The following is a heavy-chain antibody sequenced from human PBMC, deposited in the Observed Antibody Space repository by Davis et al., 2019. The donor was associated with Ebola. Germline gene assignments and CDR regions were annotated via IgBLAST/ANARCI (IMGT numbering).Heavy chain of an antibody. CDR2: INHDGREK. J-gene: IGHJ4*02. CDR3: ARERLSGFWSGYPDY. V-gene: IGHV3-7*01. CDR1: GFSFYSYW. D-gene: IGHD3-3*01. Sequence: GGSLRLSCTASGFSFYSYWMTWVRQAPGKGLEWVANINHDGREKYFLDSVKGRFTISRDNAKNSVDLQMHSLRAEDTAVYYCARERLSGFWSGYPDYWGQGTLVTVSS.